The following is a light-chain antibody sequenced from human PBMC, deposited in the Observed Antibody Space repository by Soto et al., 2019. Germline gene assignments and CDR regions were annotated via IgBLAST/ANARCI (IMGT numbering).Light chain of an antibody. CDR1: TSYIGAGYD. Sequence: QSRLTQPRSVSVSLGQRVTNSCTGSTSYIGAGYDVHWYQQLPGTAPKLLIYGNSNRPSGVPDRFSGSKSGTSASLAITGLQAEDEADYYCQSYDSSLSGSGVFGTGTKVTVL. CDR2: GNS. J-gene: IGLJ1*01. V-gene: IGLV1-40*01. CDR3: QSYDSSLSGSGV.